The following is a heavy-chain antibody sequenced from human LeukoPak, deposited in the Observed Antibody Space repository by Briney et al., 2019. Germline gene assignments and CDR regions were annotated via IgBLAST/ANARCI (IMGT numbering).Heavy chain of an antibody. J-gene: IGHJ6*03. D-gene: IGHD6-13*01. CDR2: IIPIFGTA. Sequence: GASVKVSCKASGGTFSSYAISWVRQAPGQGLEWMGGIIPIFGTANYAQKFQGRVTITADKSTSTAYMELSSLRSEDTAVYYCARRRYSSSWYGGGYYYYYYMDVWGKGTTVTVSS. V-gene: IGHV1-69*06. CDR3: ARRRYSSSWYGGGYYYYYYMDV. CDR1: GGTFSSYA.